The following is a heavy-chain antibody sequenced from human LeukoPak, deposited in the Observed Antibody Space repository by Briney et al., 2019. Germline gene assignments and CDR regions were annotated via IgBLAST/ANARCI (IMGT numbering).Heavy chain of an antibody. CDR3: AKDNDFWSGSFDY. D-gene: IGHD3-3*01. V-gene: IGHV3-30-3*01. J-gene: IGHJ4*02. Sequence: GGSLRLSCAASGFTFSSYAMHWVRQAPGKGLEWVAVISYDGSNKYYADSVKGRFTISRDNSKNTLYLQMNSLRAEDTAVYYCAKDNDFWSGSFDYWGQGTLVTVSS. CDR2: ISYDGSNK. CDR1: GFTFSSYA.